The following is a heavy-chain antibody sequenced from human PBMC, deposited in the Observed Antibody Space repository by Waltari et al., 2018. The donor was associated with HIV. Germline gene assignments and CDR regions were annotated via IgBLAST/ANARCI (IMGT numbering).Heavy chain of an antibody. D-gene: IGHD1-26*01. CDR3: ARDGSSYYGLDY. J-gene: IGHJ4*02. Sequence: EVQVVESGGGLVQPGGSLRLSCAASGFTFSTFEMTWVRQAPGKGLEWVSFISSSGSTIYYADSVKGRFTISRDNAKNSLYLQMNSLRAEDTAVYFCARDGSSYYGLDYWGRGTLVTVSS. CDR2: ISSSGSTI. CDR1: GFTFSTFE. V-gene: IGHV3-48*03.